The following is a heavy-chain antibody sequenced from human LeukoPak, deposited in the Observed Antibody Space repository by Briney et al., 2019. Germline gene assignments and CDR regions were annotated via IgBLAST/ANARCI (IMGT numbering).Heavy chain of an antibody. V-gene: IGHV3-30*18. CDR2: ISYDGSNK. CDR1: GFTFSSYG. CDR3: AKDLAVTTLDLSPFDP. D-gene: IGHD4-17*01. J-gene: IGHJ5*02. Sequence: GRSLRLSCAASGFTFSSYGMHWVRQAPGKGLEWVAVISYDGSNKYYADSVKGRFTISRDNSKNTLYLQMNSLRAEDTAVYYCAKDLAVTTLDLSPFDPWGQGTLVTVSS.